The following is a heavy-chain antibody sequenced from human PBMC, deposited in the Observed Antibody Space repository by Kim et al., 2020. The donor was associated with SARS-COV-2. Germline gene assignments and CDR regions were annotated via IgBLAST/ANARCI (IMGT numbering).Heavy chain of an antibody. J-gene: IGHJ6*04. V-gene: IGHV3-53*04. Sequence: TYYAASVKGRFTISRHNSKTTLYLQMNSLRPEDTAVYYCARDHEPSYGMDVWGKGTTVTVSS. CDR2: T. CDR3: ARDHEPSYGMDV.